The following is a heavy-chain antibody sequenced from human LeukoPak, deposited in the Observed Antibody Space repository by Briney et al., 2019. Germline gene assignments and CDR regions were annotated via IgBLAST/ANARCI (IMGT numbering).Heavy chain of an antibody. CDR1: GFTFCGYS. CDR3: ARDYKYAFDN. V-gene: IGHV3-48*01. D-gene: IGHD5-24*01. CDR2: IGIDSGNT. J-gene: IGHJ4*02. Sequence: GGALRLSCAVSGFTFCGYSMNWVCQGPGKGLEWISYIGIDSGNTNYADSVKGRFTISGDKAKNSLYLQMNSLRVEDTAVYYCARDYKYAFDNWGQGTLVTVSS.